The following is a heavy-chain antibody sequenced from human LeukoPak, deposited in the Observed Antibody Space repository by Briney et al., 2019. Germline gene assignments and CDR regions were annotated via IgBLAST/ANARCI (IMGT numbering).Heavy chain of an antibody. J-gene: IGHJ6*02. Sequence: GGSLRLSCAASGFTFSSYAMSWVRQAPGKGLEWVSAISGSGGSTYYADSVEGRFTISRDNSKNTLYLQMNSLRAEDTAVYYCAKSGNVLLWFGELFTMDVWGQGTTVTVSS. CDR2: ISGSGGST. CDR1: GFTFSSYA. CDR3: AKSGNVLLWFGELFTMDV. D-gene: IGHD3-10*01. V-gene: IGHV3-23*01.